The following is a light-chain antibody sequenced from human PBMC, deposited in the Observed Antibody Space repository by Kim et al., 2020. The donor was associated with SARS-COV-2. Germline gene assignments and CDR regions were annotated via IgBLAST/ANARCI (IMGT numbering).Light chain of an antibody. CDR3: NSRDSNDNVV. CDR1: SLGIYY. J-gene: IGLJ3*02. V-gene: IGLV3-19*01. Sequence: VSLSQSVRTTCQRDSLGIYYATWYQQNPRQAPILFIYGTSTRPSGFPDRCSGSSAGNTAYLTITGTQAGDEADYYCNSRDSNDNVVFGGGTQLTVL. CDR2: GTS.